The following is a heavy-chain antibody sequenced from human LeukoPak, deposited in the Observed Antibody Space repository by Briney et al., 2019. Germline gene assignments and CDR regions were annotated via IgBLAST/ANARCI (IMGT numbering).Heavy chain of an antibody. V-gene: IGHV5-51*01. J-gene: IGHJ4*02. CDR3: ARHDGAVAGPDY. CDR1: GYSFTSYW. CDR2: IYPCDSDT. D-gene: IGHD6-19*01. Sequence: GEALNIPCNGSGYSFTSYWSGWVRHIPRERVEWMGIIYPCDSDTRYSPSFQGQVTISADKSTSTAYLQWSSLKASDTAMYYCARHDGAVAGPDYWGQGTLVTVSS.